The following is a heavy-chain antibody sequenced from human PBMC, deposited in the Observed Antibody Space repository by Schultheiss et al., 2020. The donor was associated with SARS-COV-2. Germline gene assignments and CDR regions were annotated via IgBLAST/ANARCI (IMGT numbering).Heavy chain of an antibody. D-gene: IGHD1-26*01. CDR1: GFTFSSYS. V-gene: IGHV3-15*01. CDR3: TTPLIVGATLDAFDI. Sequence: GESLKISCAASGFTFSSYSMNWVRQAPGKGLEWVGRIKSKTDGGTTDYAAPVKGRFTISRDDSKNTLYLQMNSLKTEDTAVYYCTTPLIVGATLDAFDIWGQGTMVTVSS. CDR2: IKSKTDGGTT. J-gene: IGHJ3*02.